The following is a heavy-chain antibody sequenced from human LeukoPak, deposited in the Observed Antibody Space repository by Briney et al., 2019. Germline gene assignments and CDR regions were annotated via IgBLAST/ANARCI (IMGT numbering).Heavy chain of an antibody. CDR1: GGSMSGSY. D-gene: IGHD6-19*01. J-gene: IGHJ4*02. CDR3: ARRVNSGFYDY. CDR2: IYDSESS. V-gene: IGHV4-59*08. Sequence: PSETLSLTCTVSGGSMSGSYWSWIRQPPGKGLEWIGFIYDSESSNFNPSLKSPVTMSLDTSKNQFSLKLSSVTAADTAVYYCARRVNSGFYDYWGQGTLVTVSS.